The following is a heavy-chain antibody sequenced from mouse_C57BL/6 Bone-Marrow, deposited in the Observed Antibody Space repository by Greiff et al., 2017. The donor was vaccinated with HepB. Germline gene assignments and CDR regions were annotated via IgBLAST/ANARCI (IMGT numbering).Heavy chain of an antibody. Sequence: EVKVVESGGGLVQPGGSLKLSCAASGFTFSDYYMYWVRQTPEKRLEWVAYISNGGGSTYYPDTVKGRFTISRDNAKNTLYLQMSRLKSEDTAMYYCARRYSNYVAWFAYWGQGTLVTVSA. J-gene: IGHJ3*01. CDR3: ARRYSNYVAWFAY. V-gene: IGHV5-12*01. D-gene: IGHD2-5*01. CDR1: GFTFSDYY. CDR2: ISNGGGST.